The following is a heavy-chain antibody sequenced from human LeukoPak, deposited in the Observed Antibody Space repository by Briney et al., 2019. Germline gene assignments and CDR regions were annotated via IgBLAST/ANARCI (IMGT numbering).Heavy chain of an antibody. Sequence: GGSLRLYCAASGFTFSSYSMNWVRQAPGKGLEWVSSISSSSSYIYYADSVKGRFTISRDNAKNSLYLQMNSLRAEDTAVYYCAELGITMIGGVWGKGTTVTISS. J-gene: IGHJ6*04. V-gene: IGHV3-21*01. CDR3: AELGITMIGGV. CDR2: ISSSSSYI. CDR1: GFTFSSYS. D-gene: IGHD3-10*02.